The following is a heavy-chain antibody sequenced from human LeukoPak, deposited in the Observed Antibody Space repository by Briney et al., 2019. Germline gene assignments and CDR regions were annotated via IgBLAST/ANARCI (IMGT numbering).Heavy chain of an antibody. V-gene: IGHV3-7*01. CDR1: GFTLSTYW. D-gene: IGHD6-19*01. J-gene: IGHJ4*02. CDR3: ARDLRSSGWFNDY. Sequence: PGGSLRHSCEASGFTLSTYWMSWVRQAPGKGLEWVANIKQDGSEKYYVDSVKGRFTISRDNAKNSLYLQMNSLRAEDTAVYYCARDLRSSGWFNDYWGQGTLVTVSS. CDR2: IKQDGSEK.